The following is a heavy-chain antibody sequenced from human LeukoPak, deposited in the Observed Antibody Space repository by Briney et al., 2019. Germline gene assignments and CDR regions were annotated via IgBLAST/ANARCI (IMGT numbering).Heavy chain of an antibody. CDR3: AREGEGNWFDP. CDR2: ISAYNGNT. V-gene: IGHV1-18*04. Sequence: ASVKVSCKASGYTFTSYYMHWVRQAPGQGLEWMGWISAYNGNTNYAQKLQGRVTMTTDTSTSTAYMELRSLRSDDTAVYYCAREGEGNWFDPWGQGTLVTVSS. CDR1: GYTFTSYY. D-gene: IGHD3-16*01. J-gene: IGHJ5*02.